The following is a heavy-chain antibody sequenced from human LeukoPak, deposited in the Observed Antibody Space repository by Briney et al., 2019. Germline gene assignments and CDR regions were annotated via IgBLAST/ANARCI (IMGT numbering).Heavy chain of an antibody. J-gene: IGHJ5*02. CDR2: IYYSGST. CDR1: GGSISSSNYY. D-gene: IGHD3-10*01. CDR3: ARGGYYGLGNDFRFDP. Sequence: SETLSLTCIVSGGSISSSNYYWDWIRQPPGKGLEWIGSIYYSGSTYYNPSLKSRVTISIDTSKNQFSLKLSSVTAADTAVYYCARGGYYGLGNDFRFDPWGQGTLVTVSS. V-gene: IGHV4-39*07.